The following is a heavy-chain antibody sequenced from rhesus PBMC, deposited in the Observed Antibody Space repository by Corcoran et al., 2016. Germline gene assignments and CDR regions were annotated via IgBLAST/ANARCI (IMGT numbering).Heavy chain of an antibody. CDR1: GFTFSSYA. D-gene: IGHD6-43*01. CDR2: INSGGGNT. CDR3: ASGVAAAIDY. J-gene: IGHJ4*01. V-gene: IGHV3S42*01. Sequence: EVQLVETGGGLVQPGGSLRLSCAASGFTFSSYAMQLVRSATGKGLEWISAINSGGGNTYDADSVKGRFTISRDNSKNTLSLQMNSLRAEDTAVYYCASGVAAAIDYWGQGVLVTVSS.